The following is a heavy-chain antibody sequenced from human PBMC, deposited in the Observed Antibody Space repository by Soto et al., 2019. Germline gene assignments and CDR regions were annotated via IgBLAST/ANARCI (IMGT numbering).Heavy chain of an antibody. CDR2: INAGNGNT. CDR3: ARDGEIVEGMDV. CDR1: GYTFTSYA. D-gene: IGHD2-21*01. V-gene: IGHV1-3*01. Sequence: QVQLVQSGAEVKKPGASVKVSCKASGYTFTSYAMHWVRQAPGQRLEWMGWINAGNGNTKYSQKFQGRVTITRDTSASTAYMELSSLRSEDTAVYYCARDGEIVEGMDVWGQGTTVTVSS. J-gene: IGHJ6*02.